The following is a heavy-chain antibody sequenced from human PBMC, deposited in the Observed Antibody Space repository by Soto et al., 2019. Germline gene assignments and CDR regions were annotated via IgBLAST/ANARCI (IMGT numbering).Heavy chain of an antibody. CDR1: GFTFSSYA. J-gene: IGHJ4*02. D-gene: IGHD3-10*02. CDR2: ISGSGGST. Sequence: GSLRLSCAASGFTFSSYAMSWVRQAPGKGLEWVSAISGSGGSTYYADSVKGRFTISRGNSKNTLYLQMNSLRAEDTAVYYCAKDGSAPYYYVPDYWGQGTLVTVSS. V-gene: IGHV3-23*01. CDR3: AKDGSAPYYYVPDY.